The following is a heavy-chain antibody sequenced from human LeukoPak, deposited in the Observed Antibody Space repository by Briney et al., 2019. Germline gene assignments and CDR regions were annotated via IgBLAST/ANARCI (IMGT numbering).Heavy chain of an antibody. D-gene: IGHD6-13*01. CDR2: ICYSGST. V-gene: IGHV4-59*08. J-gene: IGHJ5*02. Sequence: PSETLSLTCTVSGGSISSYYWSWIRQPPGKGLEWIGYICYSGSTNYNPSLKSRVTISVDTSKNQFSLKLSSVTAADTAVYYCARLFPGYSSSWYWFDPWGQGTLVTVSS. CDR1: GGSISSYY. CDR3: ARLFPGYSSSWYWFDP.